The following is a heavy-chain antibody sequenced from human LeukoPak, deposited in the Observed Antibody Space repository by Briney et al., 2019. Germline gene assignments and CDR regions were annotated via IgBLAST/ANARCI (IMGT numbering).Heavy chain of an antibody. V-gene: IGHV4-34*01. CDR1: GGSFSGYY. CDR3: ARVFYYGSGSFYYYYMDV. D-gene: IGHD3-10*01. CDR2: INHSGST. Sequence: NSSETLSLTCAVYGGSFSGYYWSWIRQPPGKGLEWIGEINHSGSTNYNPSLKSRVTISVDTSKNQFSLKLSSVTAADTAVYYCARVFYYGSGSFYYYYMDVWGKGTTVTISS. J-gene: IGHJ6*03.